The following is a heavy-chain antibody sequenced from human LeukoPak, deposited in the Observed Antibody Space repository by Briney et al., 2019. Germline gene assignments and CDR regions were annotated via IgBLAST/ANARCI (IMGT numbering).Heavy chain of an antibody. D-gene: IGHD3-22*01. CDR2: ISSSRSYI. V-gene: IGHV3-21*01. CDR3: ARDQYYYDSNAFDI. Sequence: AGGSLRLSCAASGFTFSSYSMNWVRQAPGKGLEWVSSISSSRSYIYYADSVKGRFTISRDNAKNSLYLQMNSLRAEDTAVYYCARDQYYYDSNAFDIWGQGTMVTVSS. J-gene: IGHJ3*02. CDR1: GFTFSSYS.